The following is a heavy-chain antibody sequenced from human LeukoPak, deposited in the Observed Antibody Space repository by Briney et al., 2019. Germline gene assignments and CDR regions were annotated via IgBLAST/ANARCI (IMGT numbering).Heavy chain of an antibody. V-gene: IGHV3-30*02. CDR1: GFTFRSYG. J-gene: IGHJ4*02. Sequence: GGSLRLSCAASGFTFRSYGMHWVRQAPGKGLEWVVFIRYDGNNKYYADSVKGRFTISRDNSKNTMYLQMNSLRAEDTAVYYCAKRIQSAMAMGYWGQGTLVTVSS. CDR2: IRYDGNNK. D-gene: IGHD5-18*01. CDR3: AKRIQSAMAMGY.